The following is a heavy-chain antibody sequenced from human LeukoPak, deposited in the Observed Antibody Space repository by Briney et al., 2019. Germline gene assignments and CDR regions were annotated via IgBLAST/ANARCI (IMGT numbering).Heavy chain of an antibody. J-gene: IGHJ4*02. V-gene: IGHV3-21*01. CDR2: ISSSSSCI. CDR1: GFTLSSYS. CDR3: ARDLGGYCSSTSCYKKQPYFDY. D-gene: IGHD2-2*02. Sequence: GGSLRLSCAASGFTLSSYSMNWVRQAPGKGLEWVSSISSSSSCIYYADSVKGRFTISRDNAKNSLYLQMNSLRAEDTAVYYCARDLGGYCSSTSCYKKQPYFDYWGQGTLVTVSS.